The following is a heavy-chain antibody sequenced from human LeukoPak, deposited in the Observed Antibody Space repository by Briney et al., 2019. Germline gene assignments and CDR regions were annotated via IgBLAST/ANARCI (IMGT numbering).Heavy chain of an antibody. CDR1: GFTFSSYA. V-gene: IGHV3-23*01. D-gene: IGHD2-15*01. Sequence: GGSLRLSCAASGFTFSSYAMSWVRQAPGKGLEWVSAISGSGGSTYYADSVKGRFTISRDNSKNTLYLQMNSLRAEDTAVYYYAKYRANIVVVVAATLGYWGQGTLVTVSS. CDR2: ISGSGGST. J-gene: IGHJ4*02. CDR3: AKYRANIVVVVAATLGY.